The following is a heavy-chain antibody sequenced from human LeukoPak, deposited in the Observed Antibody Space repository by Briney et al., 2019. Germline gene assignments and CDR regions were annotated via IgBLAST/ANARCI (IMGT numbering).Heavy chain of an antibody. CDR2: INSDGSST. CDR3: ARDPQYYYDSSGYPP. V-gene: IGHV3-74*01. Sequence: GGSLRLSCAASGFTFSSYWMHWVRQAPGKGLVWVSRINSDGSSTSYADSVKGRFTISRDNAKNTLYLQMNSLRAEDTAVYYCARDPQYYYDSSGYPPWGQGTLVTVSS. D-gene: IGHD3-22*01. CDR1: GFTFSSYW. J-gene: IGHJ5*02.